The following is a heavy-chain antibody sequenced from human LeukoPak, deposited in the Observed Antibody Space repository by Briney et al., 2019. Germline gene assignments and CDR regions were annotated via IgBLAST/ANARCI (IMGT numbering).Heavy chain of an antibody. J-gene: IGHJ3*02. CDR1: GGSISSYY. Sequence: PSETLSLTCTVSGGSISSYYWSWIRQPPGKGLEWIGYIYYSGSTNYNPSLKSRVTISVDTSKNQFSLKLSSVIAADTAVYYCARRGRVGATTSDAFDIWGQGTMVTVSS. CDR3: ARRGRVGATTSDAFDI. CDR2: IYYSGST. V-gene: IGHV4-59*08. D-gene: IGHD1-26*01.